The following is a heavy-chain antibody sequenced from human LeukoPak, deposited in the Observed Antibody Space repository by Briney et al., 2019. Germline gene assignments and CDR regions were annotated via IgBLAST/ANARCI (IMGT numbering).Heavy chain of an antibody. D-gene: IGHD6-19*01. CDR1: GFTVSNNY. J-gene: IGHJ6*04. CDR2: ISSSGSTI. CDR3: ARVWAVARPWDV. Sequence: GGSLRLSCAASGFTVSNNYMSWVRQAPGKGLEWVSYISSSGSTINSADSVKGRFTISRDNAKNSLYLQMNSLRAEDTAVYYCARVWAVARPWDVWGKGTTVTVSS. V-gene: IGHV3-11*04.